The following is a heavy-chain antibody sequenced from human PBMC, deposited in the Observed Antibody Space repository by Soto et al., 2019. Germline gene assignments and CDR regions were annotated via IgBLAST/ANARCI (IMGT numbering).Heavy chain of an antibody. V-gene: IGHV1-18*01. CDR1: GYTFNSAG. D-gene: IGHD2-2*01. Sequence: GPEVKEPGASVRVSCKASGYTFNSAGLAWVRQAPGQGLEWMGWISVDNGDTKYAQKFQGRVTMTTDTSTTTAYMDLRGLKSDDTSVFFCARVQLLGYCRCVSWYDVFDHWGQGTVVTVSS. CDR2: ISVDNGDT. J-gene: IGHJ4*02. CDR3: ARVQLLGYCRCVSWYDVFDH.